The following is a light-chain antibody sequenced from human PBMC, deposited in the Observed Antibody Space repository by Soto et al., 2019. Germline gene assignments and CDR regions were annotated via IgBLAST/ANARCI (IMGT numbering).Light chain of an antibody. Sequence: DIVMTQSPDSLAVSLGERATINCKSSQRVLYSSNNKNYLAWYQHKPGQPPKLLIYWASTRESGVPDRFTGSGSGTDFTLTISSLQAADVAVYYCQQYYSTPFTFGPGTKVDVK. CDR3: QQYYSTPFT. CDR1: QRVLYSSNNKNY. V-gene: IGKV4-1*01. CDR2: WAS. J-gene: IGKJ3*01.